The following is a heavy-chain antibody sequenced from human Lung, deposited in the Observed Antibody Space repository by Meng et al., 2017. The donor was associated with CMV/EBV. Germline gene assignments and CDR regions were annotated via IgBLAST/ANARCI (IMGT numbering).Heavy chain of an antibody. CDR3: ARGRVGTTWLD. CDR1: GFTFSSYW. CDR2: IKQDGSEK. V-gene: IGHV3-7*01. Sequence: GGSXRLSCAASGFTFSSYWMSWVRQAPGKGLEWVANIKQDGSEKYYVDSVKGRFTISRDNAKNSLYLKMNSLRAEDTAVYYCARGRVGTTWLDWGQGTLVTVSS. D-gene: IGHD4-17*01. J-gene: IGHJ4*02.